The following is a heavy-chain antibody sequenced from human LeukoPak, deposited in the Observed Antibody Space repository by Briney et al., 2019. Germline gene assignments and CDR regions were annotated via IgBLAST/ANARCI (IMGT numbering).Heavy chain of an antibody. V-gene: IGHV3-48*01. CDR1: GFTFSSYS. J-gene: IGHJ4*02. CDR2: ISSSSSTI. D-gene: IGHD3-22*01. CDR3: SRGDSSGRSSGGY. Sequence: GGSLRLSCAASGFTFSSYSMNWVRQAPGKGLEWVSYISSSSSTIYYADSVKGRFTISRDNAKNSLYLQMSGLRAEDTAVYYCSRGDSSGRSSGGYWGQGTLVTVSS.